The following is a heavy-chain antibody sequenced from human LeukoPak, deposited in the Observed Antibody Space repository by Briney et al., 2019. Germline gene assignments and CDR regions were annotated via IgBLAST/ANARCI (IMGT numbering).Heavy chain of an antibody. CDR3: ARALSSSWYFYAFDI. D-gene: IGHD6-13*01. V-gene: IGHV3-7*04. CDR2: INQDGSEK. CDR1: EFTFSRDW. J-gene: IGHJ3*02. Sequence: GGSETLSCAASEFTFSRDWMSWVRQAPGIGLEWVANINQDGSEKFYVDSVKGRFTISRDNAKNSLYLQMSSLRAEDTAVYYCARALSSSWYFYAFDIWGQGTTVTVSS.